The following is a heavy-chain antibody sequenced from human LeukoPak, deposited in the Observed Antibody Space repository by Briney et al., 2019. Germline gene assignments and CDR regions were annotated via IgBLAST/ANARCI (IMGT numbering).Heavy chain of an antibody. CDR1: GFAFRNYG. CDR3: AKGDGGSETYSYMDV. J-gene: IGHJ6*03. Sequence: PGGSLRLSCIASGFAFRNYGMHWVRQAPGKGLEWVAVISYDETRKYYVDSVKGRFTISRDNSKNTVYLQMNSLRPEDTAVYYCAKGDGGSETYSYMDVWGKGTAVTVSS. V-gene: IGHV3-30*18. CDR2: ISYDETRK. D-gene: IGHD5-12*01.